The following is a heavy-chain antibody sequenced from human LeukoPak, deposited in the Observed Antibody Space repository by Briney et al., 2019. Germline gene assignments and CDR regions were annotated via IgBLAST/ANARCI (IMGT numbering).Heavy chain of an antibody. CDR1: GFTFDDYA. CDR3: ARRSGIAVAGAFDY. J-gene: IGHJ4*02. D-gene: IGHD6-19*01. V-gene: IGHV3-9*01. CDR2: ISWNSGSI. Sequence: PGGSLRLSCAASGFTFDDYAMHWVRQAPGKGLEWVSGISWNSGSIGYADSVKGRFTISRDNAKNSLHLQMNSLRAEDTALYYCARRSGIAVAGAFDYWGQGTLVTVSS.